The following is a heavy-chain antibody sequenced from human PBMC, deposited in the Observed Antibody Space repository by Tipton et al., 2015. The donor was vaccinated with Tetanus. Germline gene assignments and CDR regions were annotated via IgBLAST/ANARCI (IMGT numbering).Heavy chain of an antibody. Sequence: WIRQPPGKGLEWVALIWYDGSNKNYADSVKGRFTISRDNSKNTLYLQMNSLGAEDTAVYYCARDIAIVRARDWYFDVWGRGTLVTVSS. J-gene: IGHJ2*01. D-gene: IGHD2/OR15-2a*01. CDR2: IWYDGSNK. V-gene: IGHV3-33*01. CDR3: ARDIAIVRARDWYFDV.